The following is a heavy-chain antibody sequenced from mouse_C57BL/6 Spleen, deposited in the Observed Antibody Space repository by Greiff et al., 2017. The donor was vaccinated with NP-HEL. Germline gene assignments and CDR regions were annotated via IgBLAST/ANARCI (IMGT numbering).Heavy chain of an antibody. Sequence: QVQLKESGAELARPGASVKLSCKASGYTFTSYGISWVKQRTGQGLEWIGEIYPRSGNTYYNEKFKGKATLTADKSSSTAYMELRSLTSEDSAVYFCASYGSRPHAMDYWGQGTSVTVSS. CDR1: GYTFTSYG. J-gene: IGHJ4*01. CDR3: ASYGSRPHAMDY. V-gene: IGHV1-81*01. D-gene: IGHD1-1*01. CDR2: IYPRSGNT.